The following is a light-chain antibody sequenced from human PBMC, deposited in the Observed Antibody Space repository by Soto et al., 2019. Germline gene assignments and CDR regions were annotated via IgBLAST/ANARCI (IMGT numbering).Light chain of an antibody. CDR3: QQYNNYSGT. J-gene: IGKJ1*01. Sequence: DIQMTQSPSSLSASVGDRVTITCRASQSISSYLNWYQQKPGKAPKLLIYDASSLGSGVPSRFSGSGSGTEFTLTISSLQPDDSATYYCQQYNNYSGTFGQGTKVDIK. V-gene: IGKV1-5*01. CDR2: DAS. CDR1: QSISSY.